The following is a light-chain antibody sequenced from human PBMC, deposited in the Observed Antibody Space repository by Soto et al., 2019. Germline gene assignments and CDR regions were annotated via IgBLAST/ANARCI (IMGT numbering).Light chain of an antibody. CDR2: AAS. Sequence: EIVMTQSPATLSLSPGQRATLSCRASQSVSSKLAWYQQRPGQAPRLLIYAASSRATGIPDRFSGSGSGTDFTLTISRLEPEDFAVYYCQQYGSSFGQGTRLEIK. J-gene: IGKJ5*01. V-gene: IGKV3-20*01. CDR1: QSVSSK. CDR3: QQYGSS.